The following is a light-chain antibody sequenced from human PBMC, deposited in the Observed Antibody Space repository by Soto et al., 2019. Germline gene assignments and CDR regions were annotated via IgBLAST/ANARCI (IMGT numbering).Light chain of an antibody. V-gene: IGLV1-40*01. J-gene: IGLJ2*01. CDR3: SSYTSSSTPYVV. CDR2: GNR. CDR1: NSNLGAGYD. Sequence: QSVLTQPPSVSGAPGQRVTISCTGNNSNLGAGYDVHWYQQLPGAAPKLVIFGNRNRPSGVPERFSGSKSGTSASLAITGLQAEDEADYYCSSYTSSSTPYVVFGGGTKLTVL.